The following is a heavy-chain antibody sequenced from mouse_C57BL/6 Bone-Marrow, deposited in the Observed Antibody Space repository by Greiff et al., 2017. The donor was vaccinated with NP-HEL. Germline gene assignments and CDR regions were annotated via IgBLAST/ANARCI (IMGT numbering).Heavy chain of an antibody. J-gene: IGHJ3*01. V-gene: IGHV1-82*01. Sequence: VQRVESGPELVKPGASVKISCKASGYAFSSSWMNWVKQRPGKGLEWIGRIYPGDGDTNYNGKFKGKATLTADKSSSTAYMQLSSLTSEDSAVYFCVRDYYGSSFFFAYWGQGTLVTVSA. CDR2: IYPGDGDT. CDR1: GYAFSSSW. D-gene: IGHD1-1*01. CDR3: VRDYYGSSFFFAY.